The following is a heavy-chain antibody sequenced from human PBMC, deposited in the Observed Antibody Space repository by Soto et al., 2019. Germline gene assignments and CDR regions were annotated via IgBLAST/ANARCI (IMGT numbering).Heavy chain of an antibody. CDR2: INYNGRT. CDR1: GGSIITYY. CDR3: ARYAGSSWFDY. V-gene: IGHV4-59*01. D-gene: IGHD6-13*01. J-gene: IGHJ4*02. Sequence: SETLSLTCTVSGGSIITYYWSWIRQPPGKGLEWIGYINYNGRTNYNPSLKSRVTMSLDTSKNQFSLKLRSVTAADTAVFYCARYAGSSWFDYWGQGTLVTVSS.